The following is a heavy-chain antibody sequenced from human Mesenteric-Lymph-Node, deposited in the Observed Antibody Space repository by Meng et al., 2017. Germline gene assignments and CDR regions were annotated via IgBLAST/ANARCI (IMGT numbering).Heavy chain of an antibody. CDR1: GFSLSTSGMC. J-gene: IGHJ6*02. CDR2: IDWADDK. V-gene: IGHV2-70*20. D-gene: IGHD3-10*01. CDR3: ARALRFGASYGSAHYYYGMDV. Sequence: SGPTLVKPTQTLTLTCTFSGFSLSTSGMCVTWVRQSPGKALEWLALIDWADDKYYSTFLKTRLTISKDTSKNQVVLTMTNMDPVDTATYYCARALRFGASYGSAHYYYGMDVWGQGTMVTVSS.